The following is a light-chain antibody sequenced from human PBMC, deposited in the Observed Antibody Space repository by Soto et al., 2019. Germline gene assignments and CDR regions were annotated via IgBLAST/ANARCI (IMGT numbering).Light chain of an antibody. CDR3: QQYNSYSPRT. Sequence: DIQMTQSPSTLSASVGDRVTITCRASQSISGWLAWYQQKPGKAPKLLIYDASSLESGVPSRFSGSGSGTEFTLSISSLQPDDFATYYCQQYNSYSPRTFGQGTKVDI. CDR1: QSISGW. V-gene: IGKV1-5*01. CDR2: DAS. J-gene: IGKJ1*01.